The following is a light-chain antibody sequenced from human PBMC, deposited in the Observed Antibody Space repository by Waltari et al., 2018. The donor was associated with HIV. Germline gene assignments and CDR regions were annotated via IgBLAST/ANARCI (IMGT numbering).Light chain of an antibody. V-gene: IGLV2-23*01. CDR3: CSYAGSFVV. CDR2: EGS. J-gene: IGLJ2*01. CDR1: SSDVGIYNL. Sequence: SALTQPASVSGSPGQSFTISCTGTSSDVGIYNLVSWYQQYPGKPPKLMIYEGSKRPSGVSNRFSGSKSGNTASLTISGLQTEDEADYYCCSYAGSFVVFGGGTKLTVL.